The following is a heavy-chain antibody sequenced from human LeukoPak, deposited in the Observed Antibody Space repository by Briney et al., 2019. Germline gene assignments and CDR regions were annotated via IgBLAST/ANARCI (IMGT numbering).Heavy chain of an antibody. Sequence: PSETLSLTCTVSGYSISSGYYWGWIRQPSGKGLEWIGSIYHSGSTYYNPSLKSRVTISVDTSKNQFSLKLSSVAAADTAVYYCAREYFDWKKGHVRAFDIWGQGTMVTVSS. V-gene: IGHV4-38-2*02. CDR3: AREYFDWKKGHVRAFDI. CDR2: IYHSGST. CDR1: GYSISSGYY. D-gene: IGHD3-9*01. J-gene: IGHJ3*02.